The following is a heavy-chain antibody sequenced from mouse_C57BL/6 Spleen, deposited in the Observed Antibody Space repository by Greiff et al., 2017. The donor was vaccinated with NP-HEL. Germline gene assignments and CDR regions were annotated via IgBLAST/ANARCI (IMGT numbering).Heavy chain of an antibody. Sequence: LQQSGASVKISCKASGYAFSSYWMNWVKQRPGKGLERTGQIYPGDGDTNYNGKFKGKATLTADKSSSTAYMQLSSLTSGDSAVYVCAKGDYYGSSYNYFDYWGQGTTLTVSS. D-gene: IGHD1-1*01. CDR1: GYAFSSYW. CDR3: AKGDYYGSSYNYFDY. J-gene: IGHJ2*01. CDR2: IYPGDGDT. V-gene: IGHV1-80*01.